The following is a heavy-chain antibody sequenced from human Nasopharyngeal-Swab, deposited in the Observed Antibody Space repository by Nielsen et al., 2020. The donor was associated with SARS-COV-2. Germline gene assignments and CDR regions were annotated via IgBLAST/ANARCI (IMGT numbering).Heavy chain of an antibody. CDR1: GGSISSGGYY. V-gene: IGHV4-31*03. J-gene: IGHJ3*02. CDR3: ARVLTRNLVVALVLDAFDI. D-gene: IGHD2-15*01. Sequence: SETLSLTCTVSGGSISSGGYYWCWIRQHPGKGLEWIGYIYYSGSTYYNPSLKSRVTISVDTSKNQFSLKLSSVTAADTAVYYCARVLTRNLVVALVLDAFDIWGQGTMVTVSS. CDR2: IYYSGST.